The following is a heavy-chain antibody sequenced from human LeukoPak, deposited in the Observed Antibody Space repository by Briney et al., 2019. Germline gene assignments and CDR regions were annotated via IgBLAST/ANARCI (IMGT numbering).Heavy chain of an antibody. CDR2: IQNDASTE. D-gene: IGHD3-22*01. V-gene: IGHV3-30*02. J-gene: IGHJ4*02. Sequence: GGSLRLSCAASGFIFSHYGMHWVRQAPGKGLEWVAVIQNDASTENFADSVKGRFTISRDNSKNTVFLQMNSLRVEDTAVYYCAKVGSGYYDHLDFWGQGILVTVSS. CDR3: AKVGSGYYDHLDF. CDR1: GFIFSHYG.